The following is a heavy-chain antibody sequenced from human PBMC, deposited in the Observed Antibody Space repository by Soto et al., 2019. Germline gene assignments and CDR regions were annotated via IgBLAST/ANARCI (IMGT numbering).Heavy chain of an antibody. Sequence: QITLKESGPTLVEPTEALALTCSFSGFSLTTSPVGVGWVRQPPGKALEWLAVIYWDNDKRYNPSLKTRITITKDTSRNEVALTMTDMEPKDTATYFCAHRLGGSSWNDGYFDFWGQGFLVTVS. V-gene: IGHV2-5*02. D-gene: IGHD1-1*01. CDR2: IYWDNDK. CDR1: GFSLTTSPVG. CDR3: AHRLGGSSWNDGYFDF. J-gene: IGHJ4*02.